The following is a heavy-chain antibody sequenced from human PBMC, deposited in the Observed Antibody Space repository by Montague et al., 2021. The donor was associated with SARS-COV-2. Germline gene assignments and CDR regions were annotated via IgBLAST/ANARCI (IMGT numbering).Heavy chain of an antibody. V-gene: IGHV4-4*07. J-gene: IGHJ4*02. CDR3: AREVVTFDSWSNSFRADYFDL. CDR1: GGSISSYY. Sequence: SETLSLTCTVSGGSISSYYWSWIRQPAGKGLEWIGRIYTSGSTNYNPSLKSRVTMSVDTSKKQFSLHLTSVTAADTAVYYCAREVVTFDSWSNSFRADYFDLWGQGTLVTVSS. D-gene: IGHD3-3*01. CDR2: IYTSGST.